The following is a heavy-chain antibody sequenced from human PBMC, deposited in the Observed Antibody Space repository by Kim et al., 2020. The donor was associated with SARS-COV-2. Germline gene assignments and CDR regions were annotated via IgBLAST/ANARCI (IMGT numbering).Heavy chain of an antibody. CDR2: FDPEDGET. V-gene: IGHV1-24*01. Sequence: ASVKVSCKVSGYTLTELSMHWVRQAPGKGLEWMGGFDPEDGETIYAQKFQGRVTMTEDTSTDTAYMELSSLRSEDTAVYYCATPGIVVVDDAFDIWGQGTMVTVSS. CDR3: ATPGIVVVDDAFDI. CDR1: GYTLTELS. J-gene: IGHJ3*02. D-gene: IGHD2-15*01.